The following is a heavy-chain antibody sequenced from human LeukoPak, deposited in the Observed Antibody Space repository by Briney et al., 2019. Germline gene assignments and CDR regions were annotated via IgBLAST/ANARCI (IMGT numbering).Heavy chain of an antibody. Sequence: GASVKVSCKASGYTFTSYYMHWVRQAPGEGLEWMGIINPSGGSTSYAQKFQGRVTMTRDTSTSTVYMELSSLRSEDTAVYYCARGLPRYCSGGSCYPEDDYWGQGALVTVSS. CDR2: INPSGGST. CDR3: ARGLPRYCSGGSCYPEDDY. CDR1: GYTFTSYY. D-gene: IGHD2-15*01. J-gene: IGHJ4*02. V-gene: IGHV1-46*01.